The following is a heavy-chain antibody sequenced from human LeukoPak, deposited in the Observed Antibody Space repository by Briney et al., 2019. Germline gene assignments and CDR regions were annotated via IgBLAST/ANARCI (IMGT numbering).Heavy chain of an antibody. CDR3: ARTGGSFYFYYYMDV. V-gene: IGHV4-61*09. CDR1: GGSIGSSSYY. CDR2: FYTSGST. D-gene: IGHD1-26*01. J-gene: IGHJ6*03. Sequence: PSETLSLTCTVSGGSIGSSSYYWSWIRQPAGKGLEWIGHFYTSGSTDHNPSLKSRVTISVDTSKNQSSLKLSSVTAADTALYYCARTGGSFYFYYYMDVWGKGTTVTVSS.